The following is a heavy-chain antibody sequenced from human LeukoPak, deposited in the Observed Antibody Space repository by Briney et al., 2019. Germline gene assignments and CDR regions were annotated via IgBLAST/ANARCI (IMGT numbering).Heavy chain of an antibody. V-gene: IGHV3-66*01. CDR1: GITVSRDY. CDR2: IYSGGSA. D-gene: IGHD5-12*01. Sequence: GGSLRLSCAVSGITVSRDYMSWVRQAPGKGPEWVSLIYSGGSAYYADSVKGRFTISRDNSKNTLDLQMNSLRAEDTAVYYCAISPSVAPLAFDYWGQGTVVTVSS. CDR3: AISPSVAPLAFDY. J-gene: IGHJ4*02.